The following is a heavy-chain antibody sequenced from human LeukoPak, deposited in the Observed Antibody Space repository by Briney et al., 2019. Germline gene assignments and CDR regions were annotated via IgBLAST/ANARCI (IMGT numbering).Heavy chain of an antibody. D-gene: IGHD1-26*01. CDR2: IYYSGST. CDR1: GGSISSYY. J-gene: IGHJ5*02. Sequence: SETLSLTCTVSGGSISSYYWSWIRQPPGKGLEWIGYIYYSGSTNYNPSLKSRVTISVDTSKNQFSLKLSSVTAADTAVYYCARESPQGVGWFDPWGQGTLVTVSS. CDR3: ARESPQGVGWFDP. V-gene: IGHV4-59*01.